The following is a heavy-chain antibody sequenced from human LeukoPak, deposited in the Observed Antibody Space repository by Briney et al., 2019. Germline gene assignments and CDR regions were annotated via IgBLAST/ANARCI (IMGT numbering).Heavy chain of an antibody. CDR1: GGSISSYY. V-gene: IGHV4-59*01. CDR3: ARSVIAVAEDYFDY. J-gene: IGHJ4*02. CDR2: IYYSGST. Sequence: SETLSLTCTVSGGSISSYYWSWIRQPPGKGLEWIGYIYYSGSTNYKSSLKSRVTISVDTSKNQFSLKLSSVTAADTAVYYCARSVIAVAEDYFDYWGQGTLVTVSS. D-gene: IGHD6-19*01.